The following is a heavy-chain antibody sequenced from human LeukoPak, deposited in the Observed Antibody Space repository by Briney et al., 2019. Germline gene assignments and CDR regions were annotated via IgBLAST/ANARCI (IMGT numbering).Heavy chain of an antibody. D-gene: IGHD2-15*01. CDR3: ARGLKGDCSGGSCYPHFDY. Sequence: KPSQTLSLTCTVSGGPISSGGYYWSWIRQHPGKGLERIGYIYYSGSTYYNPSLKSRVTISVDTSKNQFSLKLSSVTAADTAVYYCARGLKGDCSGGSCYPHFDYWGQGTLVTVSS. V-gene: IGHV4-31*03. J-gene: IGHJ4*02. CDR1: GGPISSGGYY. CDR2: IYYSGST.